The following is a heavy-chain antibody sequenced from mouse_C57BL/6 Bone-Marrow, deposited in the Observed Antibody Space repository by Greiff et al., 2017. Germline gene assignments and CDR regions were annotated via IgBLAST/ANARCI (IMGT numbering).Heavy chain of an antibody. CDR3: AREGLLRAWFAY. D-gene: IGHD1-1*01. CDR2: IAPSDSYT. J-gene: IGHJ3*01. CDR1: GYTFTSYW. V-gene: IGHV1-69*01. Sequence: QVQLQQPGAELVMPGASVKLSCKASGYTFTSYWMHWVKQRPGQGLEWIGEIAPSDSYTNYNQNVKGKSKLTVDKSYSTAYMQLSSLTSEDSAVYYCAREGLLRAWFAYWGQGTLVTVSA.